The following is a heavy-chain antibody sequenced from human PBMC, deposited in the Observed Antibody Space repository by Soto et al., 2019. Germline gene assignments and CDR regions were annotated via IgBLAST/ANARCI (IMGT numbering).Heavy chain of an antibody. J-gene: IGHJ6*03. Sequence: SETLSLTCTVSGGSISSYYWSWIRQPPGKGLEWIGYIYYSGSTNYNPSLKSRVTISVDTSKNQFSLKLSSVTAADTAVYYCARGYYDFWSGYKGPSYYYYMDVWGKGTTVTVSS. CDR1: GGSISSYY. V-gene: IGHV4-59*01. CDR3: ARGYYDFWSGYKGPSYYYYMDV. CDR2: IYYSGST. D-gene: IGHD3-3*01.